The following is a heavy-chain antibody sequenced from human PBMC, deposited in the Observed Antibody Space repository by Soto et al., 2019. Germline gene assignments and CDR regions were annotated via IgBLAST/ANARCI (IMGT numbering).Heavy chain of an antibody. J-gene: IGHJ4*02. CDR2: IKNDGTST. D-gene: IGHD3-16*01. V-gene: IGHV3-23*01. CDR3: AQLGLMTFSHKHYFNH. CDR1: GFTFDNYG. Sequence: GGSLRLSCAASGFTFDNYGMSWVRQAPGEGLEWVSAIKNDGTSTYYAASVEDRFTISRDNSKNTLYLQLNSLRAEDTAVYYCAQLGLMTFSHKHYFNHWGRGTLVTVSS.